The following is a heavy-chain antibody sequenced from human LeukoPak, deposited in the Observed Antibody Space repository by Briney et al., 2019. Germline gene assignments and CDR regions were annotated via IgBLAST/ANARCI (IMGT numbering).Heavy chain of an antibody. CDR3: ATRHGSGSYYNDY. D-gene: IGHD3-10*01. Sequence: GGSLRLSCAASGFTFADYGMSWVRQAPGQGLEWVSGINWNGGSTGYADSVKGRITISRDNAKDSLYLQMNSLRAEDTALYYCATRHGSGSYYNDYWGQGTLVTVSS. CDR2: INWNGGST. CDR1: GFTFADYG. J-gene: IGHJ4*02. V-gene: IGHV3-20*04.